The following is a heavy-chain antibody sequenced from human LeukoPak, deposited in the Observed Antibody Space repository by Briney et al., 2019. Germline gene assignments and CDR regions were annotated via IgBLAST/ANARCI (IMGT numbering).Heavy chain of an antibody. Sequence: GSLRLSCAASGFTFSSYSMNWVRQAPGKGLEWIGEIYHSGSTNYNPSLKSRVTISVDKSKNQFSLKLSSVTAADTAVYYCARDAPSAYCGGDCDPGLYYWGQGTLVTVSS. CDR2: IYHSGST. CDR1: GFTFSSYSM. V-gene: IGHV4-4*02. CDR3: ARDAPSAYCGGDCDPGLYY. J-gene: IGHJ4*02. D-gene: IGHD2-21*02.